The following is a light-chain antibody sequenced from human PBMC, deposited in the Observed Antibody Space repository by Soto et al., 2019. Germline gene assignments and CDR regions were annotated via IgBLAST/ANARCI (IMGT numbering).Light chain of an antibody. CDR3: QQYDSSPWS. J-gene: IGKJ4*02. Sequence: EIVLTQSPGTLSLSPGERATLSCRASQSVSSSFLAWYQQKPGQAPRLLIYGASSRATGITDRFSGSGSGTDFTLSISRLEPDDFAVYYCQQYDSSPWSFGRGPKVEIK. CDR2: GAS. CDR1: QSVSSSF. V-gene: IGKV3-20*01.